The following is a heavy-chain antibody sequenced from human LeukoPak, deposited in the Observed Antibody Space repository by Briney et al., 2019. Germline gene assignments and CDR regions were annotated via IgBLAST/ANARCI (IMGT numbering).Heavy chain of an antibody. J-gene: IGHJ4*02. Sequence: GGSLRLSCAASGFTFSSYSMSWVRQAPGKGLECVSYISSGSDAIDCAESVKGRFTISRDDAKNSLLLEMNSLRAEDTAVYYCTRGIRGSSTFDSWGQGTLVTVSS. V-gene: IGHV3-48*04. CDR2: ISSGSDAI. CDR1: GFTFSSYS. D-gene: IGHD6-6*01. CDR3: TRGIRGSSTFDS.